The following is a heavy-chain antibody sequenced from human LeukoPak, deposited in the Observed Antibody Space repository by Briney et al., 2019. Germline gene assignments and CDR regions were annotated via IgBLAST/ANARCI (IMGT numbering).Heavy chain of an antibody. V-gene: IGHV1-69*13. CDR2: IIPIFGTA. CDR3: ATSRLERQAKFDY. D-gene: IGHD1-1*01. CDR1: GGTFSSYA. Sequence: ASVKVSCKASGGTFSSYAISWVRQAPGQGLEWMGGIIPIFGTANYAQKFQGRVTITADESTSTAYMELSSLRSEDTAVYYCATSRLERQAKFDYWGQGTLVTVSS. J-gene: IGHJ4*02.